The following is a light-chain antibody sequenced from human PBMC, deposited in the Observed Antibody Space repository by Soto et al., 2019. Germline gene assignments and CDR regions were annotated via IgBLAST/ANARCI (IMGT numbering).Light chain of an antibody. CDR1: QSVSSSY. J-gene: IGKJ1*01. Sequence: EIVLTQSPGTLSLSPGERATLSCRASQSVSSSYLAWYQQKPGQAPRLLIYGASSRATGIPDRFSGSGSGTDFTFSISRLEPEDFAVYYCQQYGSSPRTFGQGTKVDIK. CDR2: GAS. V-gene: IGKV3-20*01. CDR3: QQYGSSPRT.